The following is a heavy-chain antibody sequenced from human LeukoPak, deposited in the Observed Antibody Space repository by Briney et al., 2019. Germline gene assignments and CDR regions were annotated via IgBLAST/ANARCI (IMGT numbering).Heavy chain of an antibody. Sequence: SETLSLTCSVSGGSISSFYCSWIRQPPGKGLEWIGYTSYSGNTNYNPSLKSRVTMSVDTSRKQFSLRLTSVTAADTAVYYCARDLEAAAQKDYWGQGTLVTVSS. CDR2: TSYSGNT. D-gene: IGHD6-13*01. V-gene: IGHV4-59*01. J-gene: IGHJ4*02. CDR1: GGSISSFY. CDR3: ARDLEAAAQKDY.